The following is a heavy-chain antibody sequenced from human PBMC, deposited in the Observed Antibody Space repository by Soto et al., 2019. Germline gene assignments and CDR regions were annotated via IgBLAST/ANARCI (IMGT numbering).Heavy chain of an antibody. J-gene: IGHJ6*02. CDR3: VKERADFVTVPHATSGMDV. V-gene: IGHV3-30*18. CDR1: GFSFNKFG. D-gene: IGHD2-15*01. Sequence: QIQLVQSGGGVVQPGGSLRLSCTASGFSFNKFGMHWVRQPPGKGLEWVASLSYDGNHDFYADSVTGRLIISRDNSKNTLYLQVNTLTVDDTAVYYCVKERADFVTVPHATSGMDVWGPGTTVTVSS. CDR2: LSYDGNHD.